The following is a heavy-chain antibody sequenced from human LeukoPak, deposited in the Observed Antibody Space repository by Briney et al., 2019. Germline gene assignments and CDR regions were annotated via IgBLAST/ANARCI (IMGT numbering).Heavy chain of an antibody. CDR1: GFTFSSYG. D-gene: IGHD2-2*02. Sequence: GSLRLSCAASGFTFSSYGMHWIRQAPGKGLEWVAFIRNDGSIIYNADSVKGRFTISRDNSKSTLYLQMNSLRAEDTAVYYCARGLASAGVVVPGAIGGQGAFDIWGQGTMHSVS. J-gene: IGHJ3*02. CDR3: ARGLASAGVVVPGAIGGQGAFDI. CDR2: IRNDGSII. V-gene: IGHV3-30*02.